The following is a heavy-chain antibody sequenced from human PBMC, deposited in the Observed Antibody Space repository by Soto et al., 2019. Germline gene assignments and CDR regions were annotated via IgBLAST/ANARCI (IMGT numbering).Heavy chain of an antibody. CDR3: ARDRSVAVAGPGWFDP. D-gene: IGHD6-19*01. Sequence: EASVKVSCKASGGTFSSYAMHWVRQAPGQRLEWMGWINAGNGNTKYSQKFQGRVTITRVTSASTAYMELSSLRSEDTAVYYCARDRSVAVAGPGWFDPWGQGTLVTVSS. J-gene: IGHJ5*02. V-gene: IGHV1-3*01. CDR1: GGTFSSYA. CDR2: INAGNGNT.